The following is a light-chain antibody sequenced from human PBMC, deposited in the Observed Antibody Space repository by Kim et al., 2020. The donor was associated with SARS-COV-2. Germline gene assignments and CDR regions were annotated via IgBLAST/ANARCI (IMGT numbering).Light chain of an antibody. Sequence: VAPGERATLSCRASQTVSSNLAWYQQKPGQAPRLLIYGASTRATGLPARFSGSGSETEFTLTISSLQSEDFAVYYCQQYNNWPSTFGGGTKVDIK. CDR2: GAS. CDR1: QTVSSN. V-gene: IGKV3-15*01. J-gene: IGKJ4*01. CDR3: QQYNNWPST.